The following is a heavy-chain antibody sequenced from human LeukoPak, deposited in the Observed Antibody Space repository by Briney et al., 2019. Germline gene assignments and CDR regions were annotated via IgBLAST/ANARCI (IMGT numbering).Heavy chain of an antibody. Sequence: SETLSLTCAVYGGSFCGYYWGWIRQPRGKGLEWIGEINHSGSTNYNPSLKSRVTISVDTSKNQFSLKLSSVTAADTAVYYCARIAAAGNYFDYWGQGTLVTVSS. V-gene: IGHV4-34*01. CDR2: INHSGST. D-gene: IGHD6-13*01. J-gene: IGHJ4*02. CDR1: GGSFCGYY. CDR3: ARIAAAGNYFDY.